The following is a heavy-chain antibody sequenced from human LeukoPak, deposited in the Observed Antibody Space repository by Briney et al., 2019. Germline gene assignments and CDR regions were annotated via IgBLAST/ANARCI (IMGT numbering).Heavy chain of an antibody. V-gene: IGHV3-30*03. CDR3: ARDPLGGGYDYWSNWFDP. D-gene: IGHD3-16*01. CDR1: GFTFSSYG. Sequence: GRSLRLSCAASGFTFSSYGMHWVRQAPGKGLEWVAVISYDGSNKYYADSVKGRFTISRDNSKNTLYLQMNSLRAEDTALYYCARDPLGGGYDYWSNWFDPWGQGTLVTVSS. J-gene: IGHJ5*02. CDR2: ISYDGSNK.